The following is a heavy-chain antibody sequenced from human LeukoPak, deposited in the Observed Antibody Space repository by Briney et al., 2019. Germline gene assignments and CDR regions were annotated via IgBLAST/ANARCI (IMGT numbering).Heavy chain of an antibody. CDR2: ISGSGGST. Sequence: GGSLRLSCAASGFTFSSYAMSWVRQAPGKGLEWVSAISGSGGSTYCADSVKGRFTISRDNSKNTLYLQMNSLRAEDTAVYYCAKGGLYSSGWDWGQGTLVTVSS. D-gene: IGHD6-19*01. V-gene: IGHV3-23*01. J-gene: IGHJ4*02. CDR1: GFTFSSYA. CDR3: AKGGLYSSGWD.